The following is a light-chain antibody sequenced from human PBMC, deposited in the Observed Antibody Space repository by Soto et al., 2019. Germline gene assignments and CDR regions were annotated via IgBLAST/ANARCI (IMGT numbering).Light chain of an antibody. CDR3: QQYNRFSWT. CDR2: KSS. Sequence: DIQMTQSPSTLSASVGDRVTITCRASQSIDKWLAWYQQKSGKAPKLLIYKSSLLQSGVPSRFSGSGSGTEFTLTISSLQPDDVGSSFCQQYNRFSWTFGQGTKVEIK. CDR1: QSIDKW. V-gene: IGKV1-5*03. J-gene: IGKJ1*01.